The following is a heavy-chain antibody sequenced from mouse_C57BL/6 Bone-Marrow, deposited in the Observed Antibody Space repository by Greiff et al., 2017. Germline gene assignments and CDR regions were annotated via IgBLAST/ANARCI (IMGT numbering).Heavy chain of an antibody. J-gene: IGHJ4*01. CDR2: IWSGGST. CDR3: ARNGAYYYAMDY. CDR1: GFSLTSYG. V-gene: IGHV2-2*01. Sequence: VKVVESGPGLVQPSQSLSITCTVSGFSLTSYGVHWVRQSPGKGLKWLGVIWSGGSTDYNAAFISRLSLSKDNSKSQVFFKMNSLQADDTTIYYCARNGAYYYAMDYWGQGTSVTVSS.